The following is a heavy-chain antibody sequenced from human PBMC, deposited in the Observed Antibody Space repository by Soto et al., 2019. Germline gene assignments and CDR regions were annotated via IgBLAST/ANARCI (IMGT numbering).Heavy chain of an antibody. CDR3: SRDPKRRDGYNFES. CDR2: PNAGAGNT. D-gene: IGHD5-12*01. J-gene: IGHJ1*01. Sequence: GASVKVSCQYSGYTFTSYAVHWVRPAPGQRLECMAWPNAGAGNTKYSQKFQGRVTLTRATXXSXXXLXLXXLRXEXTAVYVCSRDPKRRDGYNFESWGRGALVNVSS. CDR1: GYTFTSYA. V-gene: IGHV1-3*01.